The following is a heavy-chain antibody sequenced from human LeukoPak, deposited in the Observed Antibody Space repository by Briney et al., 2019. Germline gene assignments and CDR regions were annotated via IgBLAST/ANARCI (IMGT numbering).Heavy chain of an antibody. CDR1: GGSISSSSYY. D-gene: IGHD1-26*01. Sequence: SQTLSLTCTVSGGSISSSSYYWGWIRQPPGKGLEWIGSIYYSGSTYYNPSLKSRVTISVDTSKNQFSLKLSSVTAADTAVYYCARDQVGGWELLLAFDIWGQGTMVTVSS. CDR3: ARDQVGGWELLLAFDI. CDR2: IYYSGST. V-gene: IGHV4-39*07. J-gene: IGHJ3*02.